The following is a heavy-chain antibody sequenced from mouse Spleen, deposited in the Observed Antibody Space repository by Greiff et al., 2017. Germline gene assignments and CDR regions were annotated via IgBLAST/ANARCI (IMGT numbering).Heavy chain of an antibody. CDR2: IDPENGDT. V-gene: IGHV14-4*01. CDR1: GFNIKDDY. D-gene: IGHD2-10*02. Sequence: EVQLQQSGAELVRPGASVKLSCTASGFNIKDDYMHWVKQRPEQGLEWIGWIDPENGDTEYASKFQGKATITADTSSNTAYLQLSSLTSEDTAVYYCTPYGNYVGFAYWGQGTLVTVSA. J-gene: IGHJ3*01. CDR3: TPYGNYVGFAY.